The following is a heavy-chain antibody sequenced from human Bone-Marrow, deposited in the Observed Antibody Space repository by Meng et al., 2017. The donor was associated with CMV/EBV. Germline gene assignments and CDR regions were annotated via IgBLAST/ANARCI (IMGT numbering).Heavy chain of an antibody. Sequence: ASVKVSCKASGYTFTSYGISWVRQAPGQGLEWMGWISAYNGNTNYAQKLQGRVTMTTDTSTSTAYMELRSLRSDDTAVYYCARDPSITIFGVVIRKYYYYGMDVCGQGTTVTVSS. V-gene: IGHV1-18*01. D-gene: IGHD3-3*01. J-gene: IGHJ6*02. CDR3: ARDPSITIFGVVIRKYYYYGMDV. CDR1: GYTFTSYG. CDR2: ISAYNGNT.